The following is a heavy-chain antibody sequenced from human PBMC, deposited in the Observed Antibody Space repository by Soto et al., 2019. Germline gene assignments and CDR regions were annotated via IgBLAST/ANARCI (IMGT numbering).Heavy chain of an antibody. CDR2: TSNNGDRT. J-gene: IGHJ4*02. V-gene: IGHV3-23*01. D-gene: IGHD6-19*01. CDR1: GFTFSDHA. Sequence: EVQLLESGGGLVQPGGSLRLSCAVSGFTFSDHAMTWVRQAPGKGLEWVSTTSNNGDRTFYADSVKGRFTVSRDRSNNTLYLQMNSLGAEDTAVYFCARPPLYSNGGYFDSWGQGTLVTVSS. CDR3: ARPPLYSNGGYFDS.